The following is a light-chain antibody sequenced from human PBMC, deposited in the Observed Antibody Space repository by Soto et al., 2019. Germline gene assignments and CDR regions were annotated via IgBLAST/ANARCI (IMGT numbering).Light chain of an antibody. CDR3: QQYHTYLT. V-gene: IGKV1-5*01. CDR1: QSISTW. CDR2: DAS. Sequence: HLTQSPSTLSASVGDIVTITCRASQSISTWLAWYQQKPGKVPKLLIYDASSLESGVPSRFSGSGSGTEFTLTISSLQPDDFATYHCQQYHTYLTFGGGTKVDIK. J-gene: IGKJ4*01.